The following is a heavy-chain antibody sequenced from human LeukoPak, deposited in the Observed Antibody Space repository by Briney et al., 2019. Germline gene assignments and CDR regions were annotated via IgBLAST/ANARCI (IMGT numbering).Heavy chain of an antibody. CDR1: GFTFSSHG. J-gene: IGHJ5*02. CDR3: ARVGSGFDP. V-gene: IGHV3-48*01. CDR2: ISSSSSTI. Sequence: GGSLRLSCAASGFTFSSHGINWVRQAPGKGLEWVSYISSSSSTIYYADSVKGRFTISRDNAKNSLYLQMNSLRAEDTAVYYCARVGSGFDPWGQGTLVTVSS. D-gene: IGHD3-16*01.